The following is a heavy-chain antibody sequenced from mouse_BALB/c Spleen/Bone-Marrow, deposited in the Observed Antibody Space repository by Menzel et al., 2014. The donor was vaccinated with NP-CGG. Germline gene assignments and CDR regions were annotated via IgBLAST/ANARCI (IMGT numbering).Heavy chain of an antibody. CDR2: VYPGNSDA. Sequence: VQLQQSGTVLARPGASVKMSCKASGYSFTNYWMHWIKQRPGQGLEWVGAVYPGNSDARYNQKFKGKAKLTAVTSASIVYMELSSLTNEDSAVYYCSRDNYAFAYWGQGTLVTVSA. CDR1: GYSFTNYW. J-gene: IGHJ3*01. CDR3: SRDNYAFAY. D-gene: IGHD2-4*01. V-gene: IGHV1-5*01.